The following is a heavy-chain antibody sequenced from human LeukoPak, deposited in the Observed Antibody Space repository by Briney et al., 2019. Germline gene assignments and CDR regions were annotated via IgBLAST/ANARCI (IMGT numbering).Heavy chain of an antibody. J-gene: IGHJ4*02. V-gene: IGHV3-9*01. D-gene: IGHD6-13*01. CDR2: ISWNSGTI. CDR3: AKRSAAGTVGYFDY. CDR1: GFTFSSYG. Sequence: GGSLRLSCAASGFTFSSYGMSWVRQAPGKGLEWVSGISWNSGTIYYADSVKGRFTISRDDAKNSLYLQMNSLRPEDTALYYCAKRSAAGTVGYFDYWGQGTLVTVSS.